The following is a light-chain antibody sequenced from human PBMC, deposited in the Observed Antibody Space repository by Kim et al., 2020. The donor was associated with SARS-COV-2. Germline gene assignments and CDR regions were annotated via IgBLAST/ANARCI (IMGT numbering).Light chain of an antibody. V-gene: IGKV3-20*01. CDR1: QSIASSY. Sequence: LSPEERASLSCRASQSIASSYLAWYQQKPGQTPRLLIYGTSNRATGIPDRFSGSGSGTDFTLTISRLEPEDFAVYYCQQYGSSPYTFGQGTKLEI. CDR2: GTS. CDR3: QQYGSSPYT. J-gene: IGKJ2*01.